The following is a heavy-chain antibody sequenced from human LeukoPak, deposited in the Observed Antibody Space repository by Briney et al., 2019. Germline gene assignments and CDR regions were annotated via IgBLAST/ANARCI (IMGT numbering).Heavy chain of an antibody. CDR1: GYTFTGYY. Sequence: ASVKVSCKDSGYTFTGYYKHWVRQAPGQGLEWMGWINPNSGGTNYAQKFQGRVTMTRDTSISTAYMELSRLRSDDTAVYYCARVRSGSLYYYGMDVWGQGTTVTVSS. CDR3: ARVRSGSLYYYGMDV. D-gene: IGHD2-15*01. V-gene: IGHV1-2*02. J-gene: IGHJ6*02. CDR2: INPNSGGT.